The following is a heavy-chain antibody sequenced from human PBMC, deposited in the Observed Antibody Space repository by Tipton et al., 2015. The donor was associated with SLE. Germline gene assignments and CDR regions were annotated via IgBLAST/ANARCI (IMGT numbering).Heavy chain of an antibody. Sequence: QSGAEVKKPGESLKISCQGAGYRFTTHWIAWVRQMPGKGLEWMGIIYPADSDNRYSPSFQGQVIMSADRSSSTAYLQWRSLKASDTAMYYCARSRGSYYTDAFDIWGQGTMVTVSS. V-gene: IGHV5-51*03. D-gene: IGHD3-10*01. CDR3: ARSRGSYYTDAFDI. J-gene: IGHJ3*02. CDR2: IYPADSDN. CDR1: GYRFTTHW.